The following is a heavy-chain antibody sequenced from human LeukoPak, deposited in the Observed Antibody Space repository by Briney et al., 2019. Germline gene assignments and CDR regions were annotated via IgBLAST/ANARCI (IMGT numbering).Heavy chain of an antibody. CDR2: ISSSSSTI. CDR1: GFTFSSYA. Sequence: PGGSLRLSCAAPGFTFSSYAMSWVRQAPGKGLEWVSYISSSSSTIYYADSVKGRFTISRDNAKNSLYLQMNSLRDEDTAVYYCARDSCGGDCYYAEYFQHWGQGTLVTVSS. D-gene: IGHD2-21*01. V-gene: IGHV3-48*02. J-gene: IGHJ1*01. CDR3: ARDSCGGDCYYAEYFQH.